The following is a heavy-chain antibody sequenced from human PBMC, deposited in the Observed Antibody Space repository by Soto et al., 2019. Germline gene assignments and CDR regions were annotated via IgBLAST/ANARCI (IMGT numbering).Heavy chain of an antibody. Sequence: ASVKVSCKASGYTFTSYGISWVRQAPGQGLEWMGWISAYNGNTNYAQKLQGRVTMTTDTSTSTAYMELRSLRSDDTAVYYCAMVLGELSLFGMGSFDYWGQGTLVTVSS. D-gene: IGHD3-16*02. CDR3: AMVLGELSLFGMGSFDY. V-gene: IGHV1-18*01. CDR1: GYTFTSYG. J-gene: IGHJ4*02. CDR2: ISAYNGNT.